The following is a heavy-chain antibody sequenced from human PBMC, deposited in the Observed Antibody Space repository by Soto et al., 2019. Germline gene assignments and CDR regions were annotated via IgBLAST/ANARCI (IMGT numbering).Heavy chain of an antibody. Sequence: ASVKVSCKASGFTFTSSAVQWVRQARGQRLEWIGWIVVGSGNTNYAQKFQERVTITRDMSTSTAYMQMNSLKSEDTAVYYCVRVSQVSVGSFDFWGRGTLVTVSS. CDR2: IVVGSGNT. CDR1: GFTFTSSA. CDR3: VRVSQVSVGSFDF. J-gene: IGHJ4*01. V-gene: IGHV1-58*01. D-gene: IGHD6-25*01.